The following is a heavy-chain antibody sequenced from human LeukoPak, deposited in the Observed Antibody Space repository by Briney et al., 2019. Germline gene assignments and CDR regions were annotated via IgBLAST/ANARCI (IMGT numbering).Heavy chain of an antibody. CDR3: ARDPRGSPYYFDY. Sequence: GGSLRLSCAASGFTFSSYAMHWVRQAPGKGLEWVAVISYDGTNKNHADSVKGRFTISRDNSKNTVYLQMNSLRVEDAAVYYCARDPRGSPYYFDYWGQGTLVTVSS. CDR1: GFTFSSYA. J-gene: IGHJ4*02. V-gene: IGHV3-30-3*01. CDR2: ISYDGTNK. D-gene: IGHD1-26*01.